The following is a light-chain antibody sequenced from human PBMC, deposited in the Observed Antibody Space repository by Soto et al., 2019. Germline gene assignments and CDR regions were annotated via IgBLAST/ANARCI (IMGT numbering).Light chain of an antibody. J-gene: IGKJ1*01. CDR3: QQYNNFRWT. CDR2: GAS. Sequence: EIVMTQSPPTLSVSPGERATLSCRASQSVSSNLAWYQQKPGQAPRLLIYGASTRATGIPARFSGSGSGTEFTLTISSLQSEDFAVYYCQQYNNFRWTFGQGTKVDIK. CDR1: QSVSSN. V-gene: IGKV3-15*01.